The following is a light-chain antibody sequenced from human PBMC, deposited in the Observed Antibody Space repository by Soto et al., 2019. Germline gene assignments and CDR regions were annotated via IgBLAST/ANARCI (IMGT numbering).Light chain of an antibody. J-gene: IGKJ5*01. CDR3: QQYGDSLVT. V-gene: IGKV3-20*01. CDR1: QSVSSSY. CDR2: DAS. Sequence: SGWTKTKGTLSLSPGERATLSCRASQSVSSSYSAWYQQKPGQAPSLLIYDASSRATGIPDRFSGSGSGTDFTLTISRLEPEDFAVYYCQQYGDSLVTFGQGTLLAVK.